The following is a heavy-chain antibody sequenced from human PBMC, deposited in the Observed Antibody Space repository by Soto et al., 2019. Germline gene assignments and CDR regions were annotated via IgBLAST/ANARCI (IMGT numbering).Heavy chain of an antibody. CDR3: ATSVNSAMAFDY. Sequence: ASVKVSCKASGYTFTRYYIHWVRQAPGQGLEWMGVINPNGGITTYAQKFRAGFSMARDTSTSTVYLELSSLRSEDSAVYYCATSVNSAMAFDYWGQGTLVTVSS. V-gene: IGHV1-46*01. D-gene: IGHD5-18*01. CDR2: INPNGGIT. CDR1: GYTFTRYY. J-gene: IGHJ4*02.